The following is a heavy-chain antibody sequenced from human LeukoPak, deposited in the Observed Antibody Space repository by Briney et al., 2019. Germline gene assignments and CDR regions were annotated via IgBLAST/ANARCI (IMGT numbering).Heavy chain of an antibody. D-gene: IGHD3-22*01. V-gene: IGHV3-48*04. J-gene: IGHJ6*03. CDR1: GFTFSSYS. CDR3: ASVRTENSGFGVDYYYYMDV. Sequence: GGSLRLSCAASGFTFSSYSMNWVRQAPGKGLEGVSYISSSGSTIYYADSVKGRFTISRDNAKNSLYLQMNSLRAEDTAVYYCASVRTENSGFGVDYYYYMDVWGKGTTVTVSS. CDR2: ISSSGSTI.